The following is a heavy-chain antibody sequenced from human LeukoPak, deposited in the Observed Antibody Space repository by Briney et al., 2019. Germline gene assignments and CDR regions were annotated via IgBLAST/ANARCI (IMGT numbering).Heavy chain of an antibody. D-gene: IGHD3-22*01. J-gene: IGHJ6*02. CDR2: INPNSGGT. V-gene: IGHV1-2*02. CDR1: GYSFISYY. Sequence: ASVKVSCKASGYSFISYYMHWVRQAPGQGLEWMGWINPNSGGTNYAQKFQGRVTMTRDTSISTAYMELSRLRSDDTAVYYCASLPTYYYDSSGYPALDVWGQGTTVTVSS. CDR3: ASLPTYYYDSSGYPALDV.